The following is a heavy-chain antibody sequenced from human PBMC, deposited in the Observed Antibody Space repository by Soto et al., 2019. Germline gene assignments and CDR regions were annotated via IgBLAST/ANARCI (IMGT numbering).Heavy chain of an antibody. J-gene: IGHJ6*01. CDR2: IYYTGST. D-gene: IGHD6-25*01. Sequence: SETLSLTCTVSGGSISSYYWSWIRQPPGKGLEWIGYIYYTGSTNYNPTPKSRVTISVDTPKTQFSLKLSSVTAGDTAVYYCARDQYSSEGNCCYYYCMDGWAQGTGVSVSS. CDR1: GGSISSYY. CDR3: ARDQYSSEGNCCYYYCMDG. V-gene: IGHV4-59*01.